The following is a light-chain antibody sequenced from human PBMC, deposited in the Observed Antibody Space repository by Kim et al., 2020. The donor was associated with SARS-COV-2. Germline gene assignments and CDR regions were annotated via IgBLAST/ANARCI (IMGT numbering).Light chain of an antibody. J-gene: IGKJ4*01. CDR3: QQAISFPLS. CDR2: AAA. CDR1: QDIKNW. Sequence: SASVGDRVTITCRASQDIKNWLAWYQQKPGNPPKLLIYAAASLQSGVPSRFSGSGSGTDFTLTISSLQPEDFATYFCQQAISFPLSFGGGTKVEI. V-gene: IGKV1-12*01.